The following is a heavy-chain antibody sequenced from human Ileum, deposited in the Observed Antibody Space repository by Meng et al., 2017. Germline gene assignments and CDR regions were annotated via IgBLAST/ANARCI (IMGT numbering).Heavy chain of an antibody. V-gene: IGHV4-34*01. CDR1: GGSFSGYY. D-gene: IGHD3-10*01. J-gene: IGHJ4*02. CDR3: ARGGGPRAYYFDY. Sequence: QYGGAGPFKPSATRSLTWDFFGGSFSGYYCGWIRQPPGKGLEWIGDIDHSGSTNYNPSLKSRVTISVDTSKNQFSLNLNSVTAADTAVYYCARGGGPRAYYFDYWGQGALVTVSS. CDR2: IDHSGST.